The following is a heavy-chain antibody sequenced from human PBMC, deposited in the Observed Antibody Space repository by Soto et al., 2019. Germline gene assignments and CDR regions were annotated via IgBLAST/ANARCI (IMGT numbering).Heavy chain of an antibody. CDR3: ARRSDYGDFDY. CDR1: GGSMSSSSYY. D-gene: IGHD4-17*01. CDR2: IYYSGST. J-gene: IGHJ4*02. Sequence: QLQLQELGPGLVRPSETLSLTCTVSGGSMSSSSYYWGWIRQPPGKGLEWIGSIYYSGSTYYNPSLKSRVTISVDTSKNQFSLKLSSVTAADTAVYYCARRSDYGDFDYWGQGTLVTVSS. V-gene: IGHV4-39*01.